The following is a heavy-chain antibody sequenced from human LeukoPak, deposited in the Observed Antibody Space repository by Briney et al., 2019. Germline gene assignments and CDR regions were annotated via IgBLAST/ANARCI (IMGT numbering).Heavy chain of an antibody. J-gene: IGHJ1*01. D-gene: IGHD1-7*01. CDR3: AREVGTDGWQH. CDR2: ISYDGSNK. Sequence: PGRSLRLSCAASGFTSSSYAMHWVRQAPGKGLEWVAVISYDGSNKYYADSVKGRFTISRDNSKNTLYLQMNSLRAEDTAVYYCAREVGTDGWQHWGQGTLVTVSS. V-gene: IGHV3-30-3*01. CDR1: GFTSSSYA.